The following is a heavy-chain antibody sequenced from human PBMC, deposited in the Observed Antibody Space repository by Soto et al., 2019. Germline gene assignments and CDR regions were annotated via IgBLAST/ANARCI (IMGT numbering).Heavy chain of an antibody. Sequence: QVQLVQSGAEVKKPGSSVKVSCKASGGTFSSYTISWVRQAPGQGLEWMGRIIPILGIANYAQKFQGRVTITADKSTRQGDMELSSFRSEDTAVYYCAGVLHGIPGTTQALDYWGQGTLVNVSS. V-gene: IGHV1-69*04. CDR2: IIPILGIA. CDR3: AGVLHGIPGTTQALDY. CDR1: GGTFSSYT. J-gene: IGHJ4*02. D-gene: IGHD1-20*01.